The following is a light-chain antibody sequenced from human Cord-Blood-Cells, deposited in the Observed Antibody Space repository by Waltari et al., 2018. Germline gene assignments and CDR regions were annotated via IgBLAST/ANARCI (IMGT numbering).Light chain of an antibody. J-gene: IGLJ2*01. Sequence: QSALTQPASVSGSPGQSIPISCPGTSSDVGGYNYVSWYQQHPGKAPKLMIYDVSNRPSGVSKRFSGSKSGNTASLTISGLQAEDEADYYGSSYTSSSTVVFGGGTKLTVL. CDR3: SSYTSSSTVV. CDR2: DVS. CDR1: SSDVGGYNY. V-gene: IGLV2-14*01.